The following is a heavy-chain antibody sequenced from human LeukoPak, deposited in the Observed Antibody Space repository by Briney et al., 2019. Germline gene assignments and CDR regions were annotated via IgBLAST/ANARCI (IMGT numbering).Heavy chain of an antibody. J-gene: IGHJ4*02. CDR2: TSGSGGST. CDR1: GFTFSSYA. CDR3: AKARRVGATFDY. Sequence: QSGGSLRLSCAASGFTFSSYAMSWVRQAPGKGLEWVSATSGSGGSTYYADSVKGRFTISRDNSKNTLYLQMNSLRAEDTAVYYCAKARRVGATFDYWGQGTLVTVSS. D-gene: IGHD1-26*01. V-gene: IGHV3-23*01.